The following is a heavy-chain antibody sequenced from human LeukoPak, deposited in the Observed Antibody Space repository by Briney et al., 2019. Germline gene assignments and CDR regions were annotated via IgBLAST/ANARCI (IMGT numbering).Heavy chain of an antibody. J-gene: IGHJ4*02. CDR1: GDTFSSNSAA. CDR2: TYYSSKWYN. D-gene: IGHD3-16*01. V-gene: IGHV6-1*01. CDR3: ARAPRGIFDY. Sequence: SHTLSLTCTISGDTFSSNSAAWNWIRHSPAIGLKWLVSTYYSSKWYNDYAVSVKSLITLNPDTSKNQFSLQLHSVTPEDTAVYYCARAPRGIFDYWGQGTMVSVPS.